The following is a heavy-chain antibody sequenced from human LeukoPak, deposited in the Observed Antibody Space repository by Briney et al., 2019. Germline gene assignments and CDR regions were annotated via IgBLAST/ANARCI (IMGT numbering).Heavy chain of an antibody. Sequence: GGSLRLSCAASGFTLSDSSMHWVRQASGKGLEWVGRVRDETNSYATGYGESVKGRFTISRDDSKNTAYLEMSSLGVEDMAVYYCTRQRPQTGSLDYWGQGALATVSS. CDR1: GFTLSDSS. V-gene: IGHV3-73*01. CDR2: VRDETNSYAT. CDR3: TRQRPQTGSLDY. D-gene: IGHD1-26*01. J-gene: IGHJ4*02.